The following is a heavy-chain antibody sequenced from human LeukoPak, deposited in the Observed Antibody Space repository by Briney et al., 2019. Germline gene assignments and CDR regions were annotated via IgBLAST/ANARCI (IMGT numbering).Heavy chain of an antibody. D-gene: IGHD5-18*01. CDR3: AKDPGANSYGSFDS. J-gene: IGHJ4*02. V-gene: IGHV3-23*01. CDR1: GFTFSTYA. Sequence: PGGSLRLSCAASGFTFSTYAMTWVRQAPGKGLEWVSSTSGSGRDKYYAGSVKGRFTISRDNSKNTLYLQMNSLRAEDTAIYYCAKDPGANSYGSFDSWGQGTLVTVSS. CDR2: TSGSGRDK.